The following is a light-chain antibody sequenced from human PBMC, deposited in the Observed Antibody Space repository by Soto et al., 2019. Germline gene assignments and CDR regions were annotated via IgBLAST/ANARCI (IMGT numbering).Light chain of an antibody. CDR2: GAS. CDR1: QSVSSSY. Sequence: EIVLKQSPGTLSLSPGERGTLSCRASQSVSSSYLAWYQQKPGQAPRLLIYGASSRATGIPDRFSGSGSGTDFTLTISRLEPEDFAVYYCQQYGSSPPGVTFGPGTKVDIK. CDR3: QQYGSSPPGVT. J-gene: IGKJ3*01. V-gene: IGKV3-20*01.